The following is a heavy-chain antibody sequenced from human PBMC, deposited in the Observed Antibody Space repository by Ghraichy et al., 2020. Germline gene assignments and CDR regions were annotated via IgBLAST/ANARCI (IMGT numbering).Heavy chain of an antibody. V-gene: IGHV3-23*01. CDR3: AKLVYTTGNWFDP. J-gene: IGHJ5*02. D-gene: IGHD2-8*01. Sequence: GGSLRLSCAASGFTFSSYAISWVRQAPGKGLEWVSAISGGGGSTYYADSVKGRFTISRDNSKNMLYLQMNSLRAEETAVYYCAKLVYTTGNWFDPWGQGTLVTVSS. CDR2: ISGGGGST. CDR1: GFTFSSYA.